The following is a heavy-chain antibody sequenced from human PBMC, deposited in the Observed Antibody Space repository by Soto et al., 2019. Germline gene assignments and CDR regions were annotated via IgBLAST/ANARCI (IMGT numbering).Heavy chain of an antibody. Sequence: ASAKVSFKASGYTFTSYDINWVRQATGQGLEWMGWMNPNSGNTGYAQKFQGRVTMTRNTSISTAYMELSSLRSEDTAVYYCARVSPLTYYYYYGMDVWGQGTTVTVSS. CDR1: GYTFTSYD. D-gene: IGHD3-16*01. CDR2: MNPNSGNT. CDR3: ARVSPLTYYYYYGMDV. V-gene: IGHV1-8*01. J-gene: IGHJ6*02.